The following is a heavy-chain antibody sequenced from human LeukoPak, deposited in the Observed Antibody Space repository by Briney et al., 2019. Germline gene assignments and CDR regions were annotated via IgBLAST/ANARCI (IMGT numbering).Heavy chain of an antibody. CDR3: AKDLRGYHQAADY. CDR2: IGGGGDDI. D-gene: IGHD2-15*01. V-gene: IGHV3-23*01. CDR1: GFPLSDAW. Sequence: PGGSLRLSCAVSGFPLSDAWMNWVRQAPGKGLDWVSSIGGGGDDIYYADSVKGRFTISRDNSKNTLYLQMNNLRVEDTAIYYCAKDLRGYHQAADYWGQGTLVTVSS. J-gene: IGHJ4*02.